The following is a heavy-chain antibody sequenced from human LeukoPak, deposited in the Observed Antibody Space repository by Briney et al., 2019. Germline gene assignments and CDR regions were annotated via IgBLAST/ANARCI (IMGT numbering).Heavy chain of an antibody. CDR2: IYPGDSDT. V-gene: IGHV5-51*01. CDR3: ARQQEYSYGYGYYYGIDV. D-gene: IGHD5-18*01. Sequence: GESLKISCKGSGYSFTSYWIGWVRQMPGKGLEWMGIIYPGDSDTRYSPSFQGQVTISADKSISTAYLQWSSLKASDTAMYYCARQQEYSYGYGYYYGIDVWGQGTTVTVSS. CDR1: GYSFTSYW. J-gene: IGHJ6*02.